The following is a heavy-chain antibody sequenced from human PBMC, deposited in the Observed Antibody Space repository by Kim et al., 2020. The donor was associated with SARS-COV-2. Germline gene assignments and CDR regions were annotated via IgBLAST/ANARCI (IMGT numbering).Heavy chain of an antibody. D-gene: IGHD3-16*01. CDR2: ITKSSNTI. CDR1: GFSFSAYD. CDR3: VRDRMGGAGDI. V-gene: IGHV3-48*02. J-gene: IGHJ3*02. Sequence: GGSLRLSCAASGFSFSAYDMNWVRQAPGKGLEWLSFITKSSNTIYYAYSVKGRFTISRDNAKNSLYLQMNSLRDEETAVYYLVRDRMGGAGDIWGQGT.